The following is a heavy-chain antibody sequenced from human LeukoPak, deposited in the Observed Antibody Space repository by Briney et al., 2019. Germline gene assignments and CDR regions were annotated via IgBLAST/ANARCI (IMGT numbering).Heavy chain of an antibody. CDR1: GYTFTSYD. J-gene: IGHJ4*02. V-gene: IGHV1-8*03. D-gene: IGHD3-22*01. CDR3: ARTDQDYYDSAGFYS. Sequence: ASVKVSCKASGYTFTSYDINWVRQATGQGLECMGWMNPNSGNTGYAQKFQGRVTITRNTSISTAYMELSSLRSEDTAVYYCARTDQDYYDSAGFYSWGQGTLVTVSS. CDR2: MNPNSGNT.